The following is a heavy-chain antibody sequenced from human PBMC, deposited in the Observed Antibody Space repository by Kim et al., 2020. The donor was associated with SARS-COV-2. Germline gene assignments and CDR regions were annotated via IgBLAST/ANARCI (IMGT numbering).Heavy chain of an antibody. J-gene: IGHJ5*01. CDR2: ISKNGGSI. CDR1: GFAFNDYN. V-gene: IGHV3-21*04. Sequence: GGSLRLSCAISGFAFNDYNMNWVRQTPGKGLEWISHISKNGGSIYYRDSVKGRFTISRDNTENSLHLQMNNLGADDTAVYYCARDTTWQHEGLAFD. D-gene: IGHD6-13*01. CDR3: ARDTTWQHEGLAFD.